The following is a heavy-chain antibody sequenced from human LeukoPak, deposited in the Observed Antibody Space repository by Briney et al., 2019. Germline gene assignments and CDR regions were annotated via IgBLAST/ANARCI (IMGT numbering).Heavy chain of an antibody. Sequence: GGSLRLSCAASGFRFAGYVMSWVRQAPGKGLEYVSSIDGPDGASYYADPVKGRFTISRDNSKNTLFLQMNSLRVEDTAVYYCARVDSGNYDYWGQGTLLAVSS. V-gene: IGHV3-23*01. CDR1: GFRFAGYV. J-gene: IGHJ4*02. CDR3: ARVDSGNYDY. D-gene: IGHD1-26*01. CDR2: IDGPDGAS.